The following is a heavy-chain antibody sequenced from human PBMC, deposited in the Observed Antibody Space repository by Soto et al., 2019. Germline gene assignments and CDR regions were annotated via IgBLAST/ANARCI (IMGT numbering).Heavy chain of an antibody. J-gene: IGHJ6*02. D-gene: IGHD6-25*01. CDR2: ITGSGDSI. CDR1: GLTLSNYV. V-gene: IGHV3-23*01. CDR3: ARVFSSGWRNYYYYGMDV. Sequence: GGSLRLSCVASGLTLSNYVMTWVRQAPGEGLEWVSSITGSGDSINYADSVKGRFTISRDNSKNTLYLQMNSLRAEDTAVYYCARVFSSGWRNYYYYGMDVWGQGTTVTVSS.